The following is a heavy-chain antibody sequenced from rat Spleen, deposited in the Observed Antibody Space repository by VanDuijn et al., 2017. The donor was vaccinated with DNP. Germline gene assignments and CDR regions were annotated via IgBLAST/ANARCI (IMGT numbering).Heavy chain of an antibody. Sequence: EVQLVESGGGPVQPGRSLKLSCVASGFIFSNHWMTWIRQAPGKGLEWVATISYDGSSTYYRDSVKGRFTISRDDAKSSLYLQMNSLKSEDTATYYCARSRLPGYYPFACWGQGTLVTVSS. J-gene: IGHJ3*01. CDR2: ISYDGSST. D-gene: IGHD1-4*01. CDR1: GFIFSNHW. CDR3: ARSRLPGYYPFAC. V-gene: IGHV5-31*01.